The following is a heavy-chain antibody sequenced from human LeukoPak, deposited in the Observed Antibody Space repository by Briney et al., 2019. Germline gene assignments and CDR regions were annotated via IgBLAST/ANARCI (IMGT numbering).Heavy chain of an antibody. CDR1: GGSISSSSYY. D-gene: IGHD1-26*01. J-gene: IGHJ3*02. Sequence: PSETLSLTCTVSGGSISSSSYYWGWIRQPPGKGLEWIGSIYYSGSTYYNPSLKSRVTISVDTSKNQFSLKLSSVTAADTGVYYCARDSGEILEGTAFDIWGQGTMVTVSS. V-gene: IGHV4-39*07. CDR2: IYYSGST. CDR3: ARDSGEILEGTAFDI.